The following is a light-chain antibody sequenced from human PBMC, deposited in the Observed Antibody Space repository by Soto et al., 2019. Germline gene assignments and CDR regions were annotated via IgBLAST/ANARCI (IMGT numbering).Light chain of an antibody. J-gene: IGLJ2*01. CDR1: ISNIGAGYD. V-gene: IGLV1-40*01. Sequence: QSVLTQPPSVSGAPGRSVTISCTGSISNIGAGYDVHWYQQLPGTAHKLLTYANSNRPSGVPDRFSGSKSGTSASLAITGLQAEDEADYYCQSYDSSLSGSLFGGGTKLTVL. CDR3: QSYDSSLSGSL. CDR2: ANS.